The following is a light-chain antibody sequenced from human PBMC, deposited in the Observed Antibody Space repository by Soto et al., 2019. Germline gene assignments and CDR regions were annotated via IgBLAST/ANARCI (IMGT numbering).Light chain of an antibody. V-gene: IGLV2-11*01. J-gene: IGLJ2*01. CDR2: HVN. CDR3: SAYGGNADVV. CDR1: SNNIGAYTF. Sequence: QSALTQPRSVSGSPGQSVTISCTGTSNNIGAYTFVSWYQQHPGKAPNLIIYHVNKRPSGVPDRFSGSKSGNTASLTISGLQAEDESDYYCSAYGGNADVVFGGGTKGTVL.